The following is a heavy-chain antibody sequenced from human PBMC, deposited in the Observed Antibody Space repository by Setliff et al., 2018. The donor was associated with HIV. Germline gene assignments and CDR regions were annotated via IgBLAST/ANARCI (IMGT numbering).Heavy chain of an antibody. CDR2: MSYSGST. CDR3: ARATYTLQFLKWSPDSSLYYYYMDV. D-gene: IGHD3-3*01. V-gene: IGHV4-31*03. Sequence: PSETLSLTCNVSGASLSSGGYYWSWIRQHPGKGLEWIGYMSYSGSTFYKSSLKSRVTMSIDTSKNQFSLMLSPVTAADTAVYYCARATYTLQFLKWSPDSSLYYYYMDVWGKGTTVTVS. CDR1: GASLSSGGYY. J-gene: IGHJ6*03.